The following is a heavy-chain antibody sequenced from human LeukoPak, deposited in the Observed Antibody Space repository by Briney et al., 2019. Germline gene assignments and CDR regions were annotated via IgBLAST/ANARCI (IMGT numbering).Heavy chain of an antibody. CDR2: IYYNGIT. D-gene: IGHD3-22*01. CDR1: GGSVSSSSYY. Sequence: SETLSLTCTVSGGSVSSSSYYWGWIRQPPGKGLEWIGNIYYNGITYYNPSLKSRVTISVDTSKSQFSLKLNSVTAADTAVYYCARRDYYDSSGYFYYWGQGTLVTVS. J-gene: IGHJ4*02. CDR3: ARRDYYDSSGYFYY. V-gene: IGHV4-39*01.